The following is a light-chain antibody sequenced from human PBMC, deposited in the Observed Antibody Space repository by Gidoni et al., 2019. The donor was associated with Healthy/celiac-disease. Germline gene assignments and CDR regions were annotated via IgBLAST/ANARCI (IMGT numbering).Light chain of an antibody. CDR2: AAS. Sequence: DIQMTQSPSSLSASVGDRVTITCRASQSISSYLNWYQQKPGKAPKLLIYAASSLQSGMRSRFSGSGSGTEFTLTISSLQPEDFATYYCQQNNSNLWAFGQGTKVEIK. CDR1: QSISSY. V-gene: IGKV1-39*01. J-gene: IGKJ1*01. CDR3: QQNNSNLWA.